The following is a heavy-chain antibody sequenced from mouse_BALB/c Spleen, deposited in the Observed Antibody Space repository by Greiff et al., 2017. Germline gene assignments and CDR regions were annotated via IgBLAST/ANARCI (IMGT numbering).Heavy chain of an antibody. CDR1: GFTFSSYA. J-gene: IGHJ2*01. V-gene: IGHV5-6-5*01. CDR2: ISSGGST. Sequence: EVKLMESGGGLVKPGGSLKLSCAASGFTFSSYAMSWVRQTPEKRLEWVASISSGGSTYYPDSVKGRSTISRDKARNILYLQMSSLRSEDTAMYYCARGGNFDYWGQGTTLTVSS. CDR3: ARGGNFDY.